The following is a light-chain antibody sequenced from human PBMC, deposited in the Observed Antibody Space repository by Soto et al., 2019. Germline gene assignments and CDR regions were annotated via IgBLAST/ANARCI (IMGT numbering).Light chain of an antibody. CDR1: QSVPNSY. V-gene: IGKV3-20*01. J-gene: IGKJ1*01. Sequence: EIVLTQSPGTLSLSPEARATLSCRASQSVPNSYLAWYQQKPGQAPRLLIYGASSRATGIPVRFSGSGSGTEFTLTISRLEPEDFAVYDCQRYGTSTTFGQGTKVEIK. CDR3: QRYGTSTT. CDR2: GAS.